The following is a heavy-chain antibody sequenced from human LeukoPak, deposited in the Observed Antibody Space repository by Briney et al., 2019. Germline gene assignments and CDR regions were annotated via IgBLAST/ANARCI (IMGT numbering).Heavy chain of an antibody. Sequence: SETLSLTCTVSGGSISSSSYYWGWIRQPPGKGLEWIGSIYYSGSTFYSPSLKSRVIVSVDTSKNQFSLKLSSVTAADTAVFYCARKTGTYFFQHWGQGTLVTVSS. J-gene: IGHJ1*01. CDR1: GGSISSSSYY. D-gene: IGHD1-7*01. V-gene: IGHV4-39*01. CDR2: IYYSGST. CDR3: ARKTGTYFFQH.